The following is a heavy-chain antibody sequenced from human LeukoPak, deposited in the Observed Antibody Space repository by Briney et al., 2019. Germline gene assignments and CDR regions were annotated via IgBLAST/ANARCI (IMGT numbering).Heavy chain of an antibody. CDR1: GFSFNSFG. V-gene: IGHV3-23*01. Sequence: GGSLRLPCAASGFSFNSFGMSWVRQTPGKGLEWVSSIHSRGDNTHYADSLEGRFTISRDTWNNTVYLQMNRLRVEDTATYYCARQILRGSYFYYLDVWGTGTRSPSP. J-gene: IGHJ6*03. CDR3: ARQILRGSYFYYLDV. CDR2: IHSRGDNT. D-gene: IGHD3-10*01.